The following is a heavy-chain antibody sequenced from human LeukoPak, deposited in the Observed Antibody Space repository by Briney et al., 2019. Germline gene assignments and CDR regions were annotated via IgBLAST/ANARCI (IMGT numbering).Heavy chain of an antibody. V-gene: IGHV4-59*01. CDR3: ARGTHYYDSSGYPEVFDY. Sequence: SETLSLTCTVSGGSISSYYWSWIRQPPGKGLEWIGYIYYSGSTNYNPSLKSRVTISVDTSKNQFSLKLSSVTAADTAVYYCARGTHYYDSSGYPEVFDYWGQGTLVTVSS. CDR2: IYYSGST. D-gene: IGHD3-22*01. J-gene: IGHJ4*02. CDR1: GGSISSYY.